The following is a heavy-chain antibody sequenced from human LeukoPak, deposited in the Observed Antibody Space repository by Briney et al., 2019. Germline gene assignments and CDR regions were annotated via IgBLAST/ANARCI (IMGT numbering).Heavy chain of an antibody. CDR1: GFTFSNYA. D-gene: IGHD5-18*01. V-gene: IGHV3-23*01. J-gene: IGHJ4*02. CDR2: ISGSGGST. Sequence: PGGSLRLSCAASGFTFSNYAMSWVRQAPGKGLEWVSTISGSGGSTYYADSVKGRFTISRDNSKNTLYLQLNSLRAEDTAVYYCAKDAQVWLPQQVYWGQGTLVTVSS. CDR3: AKDAQVWLPQQVY.